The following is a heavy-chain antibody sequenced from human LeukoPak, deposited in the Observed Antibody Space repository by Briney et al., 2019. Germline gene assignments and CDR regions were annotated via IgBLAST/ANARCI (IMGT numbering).Heavy chain of an antibody. J-gene: IGHJ4*02. CDR3: ARGEWDLLFDY. V-gene: IGHV4-59*01. Sequence: SETLSLTCIVSGGSISGYYWSWIRQPPGKELEWIGYIFYSGSTNYNPSLKSRVTISVDTSKNQFSLKLSSVTAADTAVYYCARGEWDLLFDYWGQGTLVTVSS. D-gene: IGHD1-26*01. CDR1: GGSISGYY. CDR2: IFYSGST.